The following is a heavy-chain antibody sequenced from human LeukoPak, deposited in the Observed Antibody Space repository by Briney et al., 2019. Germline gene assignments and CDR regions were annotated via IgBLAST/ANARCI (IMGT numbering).Heavy chain of an antibody. Sequence: SETLSLTCGVSGGSISTTNWWRWVRQPPGQGLGWVGEISLSGLTNYSPSLNSRVTMSLDKPKNQLSLNLSSVTAADTAVYYCSRENGAFSPFGFWGQGTLVTVPS. J-gene: IGHJ4*02. CDR1: GGSISTTNW. CDR3: SRENGAFSPFGF. D-gene: IGHD2-8*01. CDR2: ISLSGLT. V-gene: IGHV4-4*02.